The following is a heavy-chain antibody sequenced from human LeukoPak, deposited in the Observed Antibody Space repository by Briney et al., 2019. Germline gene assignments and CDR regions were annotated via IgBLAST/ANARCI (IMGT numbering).Heavy chain of an antibody. V-gene: IGHV1-69*04. J-gene: IGHJ4*02. CDR1: GGTFSSYA. Sequence: SVKVSCKASGGTFSSYAISWVRQAPGQGLEWMGRIIPIFGIANYAQKFQGRVTITADKSTSTAYMELSSLRSEDTAVYYCAGESRPNYYDSSGYRFDYWGQGTLVTVTS. D-gene: IGHD3-22*01. CDR3: AGESRPNYYDSSGYRFDY. CDR2: IIPIFGIA.